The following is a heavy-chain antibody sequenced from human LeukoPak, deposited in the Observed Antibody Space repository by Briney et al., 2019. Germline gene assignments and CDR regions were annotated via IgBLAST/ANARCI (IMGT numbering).Heavy chain of an antibody. CDR2: IYYSGTT. J-gene: IGHJ4*02. V-gene: IGHV4-39*01. Sequence: SETLSLTCTVSGGSISSRSHWWGWIRQPPGKGLEWIGSIYYSGTTYYKPSPKSRVTISVDTSKTQFSLRLNSVTAADTAVYYCARWSGSEGFYFDYWGQGTLVTVSS. CDR1: GGSISSRSHW. D-gene: IGHD6-19*01. CDR3: ARWSGSEGFYFDY.